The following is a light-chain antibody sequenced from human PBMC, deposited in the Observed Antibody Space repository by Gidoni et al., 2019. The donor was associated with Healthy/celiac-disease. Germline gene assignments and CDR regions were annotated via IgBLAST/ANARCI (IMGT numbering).Light chain of an antibody. CDR2: DVS. J-gene: IGLJ2*01. CDR3: SSYTSSSTPVV. Sequence: QSALTQPASVSGSPGQSITISCTGTSSDVGGYNYVSWYQQHPGKAPKLMIYDVSNRPSGVSKRCSGSKSGNTASLTSSGLQAEDEADYYCSSYTSSSTPVVFGGGTKLTVL. CDR1: SSDVGGYNY. V-gene: IGLV2-14*03.